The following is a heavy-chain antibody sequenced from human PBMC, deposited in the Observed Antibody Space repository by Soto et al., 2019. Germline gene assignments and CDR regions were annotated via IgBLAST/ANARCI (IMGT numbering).Heavy chain of an antibody. J-gene: IGHJ6*02. CDR1: GFLFTTYG. CDR2: ISGNGATP. V-gene: IGHV3-23*01. CDR3: ARVKDFWSGKRGMDV. Sequence: EEQLLESAGGLVQPGGSLRVSCAASGFLFTTYGMTWVRQAPGKGLEWVSDISGNGATPRYAGSVKGRFTISRDNSKKTVDLQMTNLRVDDTAVYYCARVKDFWSGKRGMDVWGQGTTVIVSS. D-gene: IGHD3-3*01.